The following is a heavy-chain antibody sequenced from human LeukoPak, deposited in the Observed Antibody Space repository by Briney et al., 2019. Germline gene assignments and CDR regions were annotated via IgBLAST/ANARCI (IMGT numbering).Heavy chain of an antibody. CDR2: ISGSGGST. Sequence: QPGGSLRLSCAASGFTFSSYAMSWVRQAPGKGLEWVSAISGSGGSTYYADSVKGRFTISRDNSKNTLYLQMNSLRAEDTAVYYCAKDATPNYYDSTLGAFDIWGQGTMVTVSS. CDR3: AKDATPNYYDSTLGAFDI. D-gene: IGHD3-22*01. CDR1: GFTFSSYA. V-gene: IGHV3-23*01. J-gene: IGHJ3*02.